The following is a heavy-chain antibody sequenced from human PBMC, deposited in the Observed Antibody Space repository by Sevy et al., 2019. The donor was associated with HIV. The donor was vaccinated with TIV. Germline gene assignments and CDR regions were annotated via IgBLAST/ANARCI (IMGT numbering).Heavy chain of an antibody. CDR3: AKEAPGYNYDTSGSFDY. Sequence: GGSLRLSCAASRFTFSTYAMSWVRQAPGKALEWVSAITGSGGTTYYVDSVRGRFTISRDNSKSTLFLQMNSLIAEDTAVYYCAKEAPGYNYDTSGSFDYWGQGILVTVSS. V-gene: IGHV3-23*01. D-gene: IGHD3-22*01. CDR1: RFTFSTYA. CDR2: ITGSGGTT. J-gene: IGHJ4*02.